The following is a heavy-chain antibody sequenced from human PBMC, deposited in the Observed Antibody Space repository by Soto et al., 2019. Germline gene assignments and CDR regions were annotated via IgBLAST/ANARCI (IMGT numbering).Heavy chain of an antibody. D-gene: IGHD1-1*01. CDR3: AHRLVQYPTTKCGWFDP. CDR1: GFSLSTSGVG. V-gene: IGHV2-5*02. Sequence: SGPTLVNPTQTLTLTCTFSGFSLSTSGVGVGWIRQPPGKALEWLALIYWDDDKRYSPSLKSRLTITKDTSKNQVVLTMTNMDPVDTATYYCAHRLVQYPTTKCGWFDPWGQGTLVTVSS. J-gene: IGHJ5*02. CDR2: IYWDDDK.